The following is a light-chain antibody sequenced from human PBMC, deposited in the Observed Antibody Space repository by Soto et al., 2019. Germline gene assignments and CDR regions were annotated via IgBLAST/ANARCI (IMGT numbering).Light chain of an antibody. CDR2: GAS. CDR1: QTLTTN. V-gene: IGKV3D-15*01. J-gene: IGKJ3*01. CDR3: QQYNNWPPFT. Sequence: EIVMTQSPATLSVSPGETATLSCRASQTLTTNLAWYQQRPGQSPRLLIYGASTRATGIPARFSGSGSGTELPLTISSLQSDDFAIYYCQQYNNWPPFTFGPGTRVDIK.